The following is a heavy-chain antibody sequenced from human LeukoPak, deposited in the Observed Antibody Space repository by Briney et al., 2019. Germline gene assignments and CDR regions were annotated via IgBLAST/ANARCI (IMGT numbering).Heavy chain of an antibody. CDR3: ARDRIVVVPAAIRGDYYYYGMDV. CDR2: IYYSGST. J-gene: IGHJ6*02. D-gene: IGHD2-2*02. V-gene: IGHV4-59*12. CDR1: GGSISSYY. Sequence: SETLSLTCTVSGGSISSYYWSWIRQPPGKGLEWIGYIYYSGSTNYNPSLKSRVTISVDTSKNQFSLKPSSVAAADTAVYYCARDRIVVVPAAIRGDYYYYGMDVWGQGTTVTVSS.